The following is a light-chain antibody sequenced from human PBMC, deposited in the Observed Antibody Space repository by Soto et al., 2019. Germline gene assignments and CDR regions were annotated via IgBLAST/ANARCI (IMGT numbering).Light chain of an antibody. V-gene: IGLV2-23*01. CDR2: ETS. J-gene: IGLJ1*01. CDR3: FSFTSTNTHV. CDR1: SSDFGSYKF. Sequence: QSVLAQPASVSGSPGQSVTMSCTGTSSDFGSYKFVSWYQHHPGKVPKVIIYETSKRPSGVSDRFSGSKSGNTASLTISGLQAEDEADYYCFSFTSTNTHVFGSGTKVTVL.